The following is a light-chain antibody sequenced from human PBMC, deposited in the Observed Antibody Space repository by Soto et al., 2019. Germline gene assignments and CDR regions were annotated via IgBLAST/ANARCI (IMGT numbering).Light chain of an antibody. Sequence: EIVLTQSPATLSLSPGERATLSCRASQSVSSYLAWYQQKPGQAPRLLIYDASNRATGIPARFSGSGSGTAVTVSISSLRPEDFAVYYCQQRSNWPPQNTFGQGTKLEIK. J-gene: IGKJ2*01. CDR3: QQRSNWPPQNT. V-gene: IGKV3-11*01. CDR1: QSVSSY. CDR2: DAS.